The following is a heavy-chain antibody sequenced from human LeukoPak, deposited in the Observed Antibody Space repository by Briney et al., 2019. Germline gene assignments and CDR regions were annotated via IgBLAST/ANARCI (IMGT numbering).Heavy chain of an antibody. CDR2: IYYSGST. V-gene: IGHV4-39*07. CDR3: ASDRSSSWYHY. CDR1: GGSISSSSYY. Sequence: PSETLSLTCAVSGGSISSSSYYWGWIRQPPGKGLEWIGSIYYSGSTYYNPSLKSRVTISVDTSKNQFSLKLSSVTAADTAVYYCASDRSSSWYHYWGQGTLVTVSS. J-gene: IGHJ4*02. D-gene: IGHD6-13*01.